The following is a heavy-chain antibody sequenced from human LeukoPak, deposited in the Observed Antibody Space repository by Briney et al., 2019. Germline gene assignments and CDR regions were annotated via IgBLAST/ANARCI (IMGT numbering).Heavy chain of an antibody. CDR2: INHSGST. CDR1: GGSFSGYY. V-gene: IGHV4-34*01. CDR3: ARGSLDYGDYDYYYYYMDV. D-gene: IGHD4-17*01. Sequence: SETLSLTCAVYGGSFSGYYWSWIRQPPGKGLEWIGEINHSGSTNYNPSLKSRVTILVDTSKNQFSLKLSSVTAADTAVYYCARGSLDYGDYDYYYYYMDVWGKGTTVTVSS. J-gene: IGHJ6*03.